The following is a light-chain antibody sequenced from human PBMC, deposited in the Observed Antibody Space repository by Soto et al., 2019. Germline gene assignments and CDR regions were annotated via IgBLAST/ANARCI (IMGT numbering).Light chain of an antibody. CDR3: QHRPT. Sequence: EVVLTQSPATLSLSPGDRATLSCRASQSVSIDFAWYQQKPGQAPRLLIYDASNRATGIPARFSGSGSGTDFTLPMSSLEPEDFAVYCCQHRPTLGPGNKGDIK. CDR2: DAS. J-gene: IGKJ3*01. V-gene: IGKV3-11*01. CDR1: QSVSID.